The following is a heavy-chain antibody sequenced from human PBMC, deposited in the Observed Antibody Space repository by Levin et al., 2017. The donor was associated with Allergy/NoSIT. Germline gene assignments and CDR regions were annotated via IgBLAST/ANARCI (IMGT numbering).Heavy chain of an antibody. D-gene: IGHD2-21*02. Sequence: SETLSLTCTVSGGSISSGDYYWSWIRQPPGKGLEWIGYIYYSGSTYYNPSLKSRVTISVDTSKNQFSLKLSSVTAADTAVYYCAREGVVVTAIPSAGWYFDRWGRGTLVTVSS. V-gene: IGHV4-30-4*01. CDR3: AREGVVVTAIPSAGWYFDR. CDR1: GGSISSGDYY. J-gene: IGHJ2*01. CDR2: IYYSGST.